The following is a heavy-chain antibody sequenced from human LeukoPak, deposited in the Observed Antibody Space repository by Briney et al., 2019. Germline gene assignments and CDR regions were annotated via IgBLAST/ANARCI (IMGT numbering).Heavy chain of an antibody. CDR2: ISGSAGST. D-gene: IGHD4-23*01. V-gene: IGHV3-23*01. J-gene: IGHJ4*02. Sequence: GGSLRLSCAPSGYNFGDYALSWVRQAPGKGLEWVSSISGSAGSTYYADSVKGRFTISRDNSKNTLSLQMNSLRAEDTAVYFCAKFSGGGNLLDYWGQGTLVTVSS. CDR1: GYNFGDYA. CDR3: AKFSGGGNLLDY.